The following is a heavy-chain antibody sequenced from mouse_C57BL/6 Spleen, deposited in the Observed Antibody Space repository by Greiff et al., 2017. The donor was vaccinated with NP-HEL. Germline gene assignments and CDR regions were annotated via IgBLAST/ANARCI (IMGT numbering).Heavy chain of an antibody. J-gene: IGHJ1*03. CDR3: ARKSSLGYFDV. CDR2: INPNNGGT. CDR1: GYTFTDYN. Sequence: DVKLVESGPELVKPGASVKIPCKASGYTFTDYNMDWVKQSHGKSLEWIGDINPNNGGTIYNQKFKGKATLTVDKSSSTAYMELRSLTSEDTAVYYCARKSSLGYFDVWGTGTTVTVSS. V-gene: IGHV1-18*01. D-gene: IGHD6-1*01.